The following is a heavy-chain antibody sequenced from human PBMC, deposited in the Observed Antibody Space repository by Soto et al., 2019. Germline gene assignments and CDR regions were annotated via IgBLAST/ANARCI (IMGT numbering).Heavy chain of an antibody. D-gene: IGHD6-6*01. V-gene: IGHV4-34*01. CDR3: ASGRSIEYSSSNWFDP. J-gene: IGHJ5*02. CDR1: GGSFSGYY. Sequence: PSETLSLTCAVYGGSFSGYYWSWIRLPPGKGLEWIGEINHGGSTSYNPSLKSRVTISVDTAKNQFSLKLSFVTAADTAVFYFASGRSIEYSSSNWFDPWGQGSLVTVSS. CDR2: INHGGST.